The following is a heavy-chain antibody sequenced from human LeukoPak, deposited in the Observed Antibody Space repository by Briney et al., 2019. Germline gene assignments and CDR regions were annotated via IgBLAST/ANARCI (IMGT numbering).Heavy chain of an antibody. CDR2: ISAYNGKT. CDR3: ARELAVGTFDP. V-gene: IGHV1-18*04. J-gene: IGHJ5*02. Sequence: GASVKVSCKASVYTFIASYIHGVRQAPGQGLEWMGWISAYNGKTNYAQKLQGRVTMTTDTSTRTAYMELRSLRSDDTAVYYCARELAVGTFDPWGQGTLVTVSS. CDR1: VYTFIASY. D-gene: IGHD6-19*01.